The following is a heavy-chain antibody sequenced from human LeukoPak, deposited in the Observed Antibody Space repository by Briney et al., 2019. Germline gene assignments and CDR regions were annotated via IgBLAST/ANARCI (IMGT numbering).Heavy chain of an antibody. CDR1: GFTFSRYW. CDR3: ARDKGDYDTSGSLFIF. D-gene: IGHD3-22*01. J-gene: IGHJ4*02. V-gene: IGHV3-7*03. CDR2: IKQDGSET. Sequence: GGSLRLYCATSGFTFSRYWMSWVRQTPRPGLEWVANIKQDGSETYYVDSMKGRFTISRDNAKNSLYLQMNSLRAEDTAVYYCARDKGDYDTSGSLFIFGGQGTLVTVSS.